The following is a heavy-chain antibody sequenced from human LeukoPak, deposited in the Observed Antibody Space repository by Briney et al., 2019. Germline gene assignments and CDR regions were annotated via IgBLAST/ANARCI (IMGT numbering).Heavy chain of an antibody. Sequence: PGGSLRLSCAASGFTFSSYWMSWVRQAPGKGLEWVANIKQDGSEKYYVDSVKGRFTISRDNAKNSLYLQMNSLRAEDTAVYYCARGSRSLPPELDYWGQGTLVTVSS. CDR3: ARGSRSLPPELDY. J-gene: IGHJ4*02. CDR1: GFTFSSYW. CDR2: IKQDGSEK. V-gene: IGHV3-7*01.